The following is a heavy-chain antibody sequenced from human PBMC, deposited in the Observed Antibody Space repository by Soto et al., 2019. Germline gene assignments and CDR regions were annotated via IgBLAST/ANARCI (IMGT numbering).Heavy chain of an antibody. J-gene: IGHJ4*02. V-gene: IGHV3-9*01. CDR3: VRSKGGYSDGTPFDY. D-gene: IGHD5-18*01. Sequence: EVQLEESGGALVQPGRSLRLSCAASGFTFDDYAMYWVRQVLGKGLEWVSSISWNSGNIGYADSVKGRFTTSRDNADTSLYLQLNSLRPEDTALYYCVRSKGGYSDGTPFDYWGQGTLVTVSS. CDR2: ISWNSGNI. CDR1: GFTFDDYA.